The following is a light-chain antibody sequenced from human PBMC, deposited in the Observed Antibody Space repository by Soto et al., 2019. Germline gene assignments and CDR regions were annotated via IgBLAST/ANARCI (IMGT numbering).Light chain of an antibody. J-gene: IGKJ3*01. V-gene: IGKV1-39*01. CDR2: GAS. Sequence: DIHMTQSPSSLSASVGDRVTIACRASQSVSSYLNWFQQRPGKAPKLLIYGASSLQSGVPSRFSGSGSGTDFTLTINSLQPEDFATYFCQQSFSNPLTFGTGT. CDR3: QQSFSNPLT. CDR1: QSVSSY.